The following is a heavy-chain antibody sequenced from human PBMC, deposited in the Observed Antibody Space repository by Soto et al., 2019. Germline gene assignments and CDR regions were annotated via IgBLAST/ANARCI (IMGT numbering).Heavy chain of an antibody. CDR3: ARYSGYEGLRFDP. D-gene: IGHD5-12*01. CDR1: GGSISSYN. CDR2: MYHSGST. V-gene: IGHV4-4*09. Sequence: SETLSLTCTVSGGSISSYNWSWIRQPPGKGLEWIGYMYHSGSTYYNPSLKSRVTISIDRSKNQFSLKLSSVTAADTAVYYCARYSGYEGLRFDPWGQGTPVTVSS. J-gene: IGHJ5*02.